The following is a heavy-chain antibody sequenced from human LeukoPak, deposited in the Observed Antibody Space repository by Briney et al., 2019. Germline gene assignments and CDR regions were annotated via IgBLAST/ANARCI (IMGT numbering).Heavy chain of an antibody. CDR2: ISDDNGRT. CDR1: GYTFSNFG. J-gene: IGHJ4*02. V-gene: IGHV1-18*01. D-gene: IGHD6-13*01. CDR3: VRDLGSGWYEALQY. Sequence: ASVKVSCKASGYTFSNFGITWVRQAPGQGLEWVGWISDDNGRTEYAQKVQGRVTMTTDASTNTAYMDLRSLTSDDTAVYYCVRDLGSGWYEALQYWGQGTVVTVSS.